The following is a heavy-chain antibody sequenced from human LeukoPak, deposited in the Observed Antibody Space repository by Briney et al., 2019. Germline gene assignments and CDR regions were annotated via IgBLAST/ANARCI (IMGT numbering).Heavy chain of an antibody. CDR2: ISSSSSYI. V-gene: IGHV3-21*01. CDR1: GFTFSSYS. CDR3: ARVRGYSYGPNDY. D-gene: IGHD5-18*01. J-gene: IGHJ4*02. Sequence: PGGSLRLSCAASGFTFSSYSMNWVRQAPGKRLEWVSSISSSSSYIYYADSVKGRFTISRDNAKNSLYLQMNSLRAEDTAVYYCARVRGYSYGPNDYWGQGTLVTVSS.